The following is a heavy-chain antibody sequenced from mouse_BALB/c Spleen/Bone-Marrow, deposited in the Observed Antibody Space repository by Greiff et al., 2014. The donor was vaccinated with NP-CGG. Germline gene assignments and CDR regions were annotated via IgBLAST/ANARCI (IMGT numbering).Heavy chain of an antibody. CDR2: IWSGGST. CDR1: GFSLTSYG. Sequence: VKLVEPGPGLVQPSQSLSITCTVSGFSLTSYGVHWVRQSPGKGLEWLGVIWSGGSTDHNAAFISRLSISKDNSKSQVFFKMNSLQANDTAIYYCARNYYGSSYYAMDYWGQGTSVTVSS. D-gene: IGHD1-1*01. CDR3: ARNYYGSSYYAMDY. V-gene: IGHV2-2*02. J-gene: IGHJ4*01.